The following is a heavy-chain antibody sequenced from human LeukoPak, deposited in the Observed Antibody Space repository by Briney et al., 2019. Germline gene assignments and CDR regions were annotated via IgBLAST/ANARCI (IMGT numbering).Heavy chain of an antibody. D-gene: IGHD3-10*01. CDR2: ITSGGGTI. J-gene: IGHJ4*02. CDR1: GFTFSTYS. CDR3: ARDVRSSGSYSDY. V-gene: IGHV3-48*02. Sequence: GGSLRLSCAASGFTFSTYSMNWVRQAPGKGLEWISYITSGGGTIYSADSVKGRFTISRDNAKNSLYLQMNSLRDEDTAVYYCARDVRSSGSYSDYWGQGTLVTVSS.